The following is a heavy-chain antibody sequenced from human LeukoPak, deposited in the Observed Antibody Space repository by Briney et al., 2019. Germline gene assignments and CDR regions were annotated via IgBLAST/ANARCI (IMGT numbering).Heavy chain of an antibody. Sequence: SETLSLTCTVSGSSISSYYWSWIRQPPGKGLEWIGYIYYSGSTNYNPSLKSRVTISVDTSKNQFSLKLSSVTAADTAVYYCARVGGSSWYYYGMDVWGQGTTVTVSS. CDR3: ARVGGSSWYYYGMDV. CDR1: GSSISSYY. V-gene: IGHV4-59*01. CDR2: IYYSGST. J-gene: IGHJ6*02. D-gene: IGHD6-13*01.